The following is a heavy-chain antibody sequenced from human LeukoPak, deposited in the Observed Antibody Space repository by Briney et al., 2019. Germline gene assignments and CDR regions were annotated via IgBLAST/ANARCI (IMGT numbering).Heavy chain of an antibody. CDR1: GFTFSSYG. CDR2: IWYDGTTK. V-gene: IGHV3-33*06. D-gene: IGHD2-2*03. Sequence: GGSLRLSCAASGFTFSSYGMHWVRQAPGKGLEWVAIIWYDGTTKYYADSVKGRFTLSRDNSKNTMFLQMNSLRAEDTAVYYRAKPGTGKDVLDIGGKG. J-gene: IGHJ6*03. CDR3: AKPGTGKDVLDI.